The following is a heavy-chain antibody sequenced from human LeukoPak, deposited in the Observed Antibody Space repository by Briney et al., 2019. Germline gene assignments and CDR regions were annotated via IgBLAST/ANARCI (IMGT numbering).Heavy chain of an antibody. CDR2: ISYDGSNK. CDR1: GFTFSSYG. V-gene: IGHV3-30*18. Sequence: GGSLRLSCAASGFTFSSYGMHWVRQAPGKGLEWVAVISYDGSNKYYADSVKGRFAISRDNSKNTLYLQMNSLRAEDTAVYYCAKGVPAASYYYYAMDVWGQGTTVTVSS. J-gene: IGHJ6*02. D-gene: IGHD2-2*01. CDR3: AKGVPAASYYYYAMDV.